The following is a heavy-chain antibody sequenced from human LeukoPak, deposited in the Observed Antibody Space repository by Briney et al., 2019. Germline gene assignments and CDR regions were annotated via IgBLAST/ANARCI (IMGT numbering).Heavy chain of an antibody. J-gene: IGHJ4*02. Sequence: AGGSLRLSCAASGFSFRGYTMHWVRQPPGKGLEWVSLISWNGVTTYYGDSVKGRFTISRDDSKNSPYLQMNSLRSEDSAFYYCAASDGEQQLALWGQGTLVTVSS. CDR2: ISWNGVTT. CDR3: AASDGEQQLAL. V-gene: IGHV3-43*01. CDR1: GFSFRGYT. D-gene: IGHD6-13*01.